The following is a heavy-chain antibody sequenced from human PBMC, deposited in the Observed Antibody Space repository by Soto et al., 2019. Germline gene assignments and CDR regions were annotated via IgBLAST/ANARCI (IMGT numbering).Heavy chain of an antibody. V-gene: IGHV3-30-3*01. CDR1: GFTFSSYA. Sequence: GGSLRLSCAASGFTFSSYAMHWVRQAPGKGLEWVAVISYDGSNKYYADSVKGRFTISRDNCKNTLYLQMNSLRAEDTAVYYCAREFAGVRGVTRYYYGMDVWGQGTTVTVSS. CDR3: AREFAGVRGVTRYYYGMDV. D-gene: IGHD3-10*01. J-gene: IGHJ6*02. CDR2: ISYDGSNK.